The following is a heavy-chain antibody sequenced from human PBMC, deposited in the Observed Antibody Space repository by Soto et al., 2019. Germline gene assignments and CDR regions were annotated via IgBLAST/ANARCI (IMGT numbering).Heavy chain of an antibody. J-gene: IGHJ5*02. CDR2: IYYSGST. CDR3: ARAGELYYDFWSGYYNWGPFDP. CDR1: GGSISSYY. Sequence: QVQLQESGPGLVKPSETLSLTCTVSGGSISSYYWSWIRQPPGKGLEWIGYIYYSGSTNYNPSLKSRVTISVDTSKNQFSLKLSSVTAADTAVYYCARAGELYYDFWSGYYNWGPFDPWGQGTLVTVSS. V-gene: IGHV4-59*01. D-gene: IGHD3-3*01.